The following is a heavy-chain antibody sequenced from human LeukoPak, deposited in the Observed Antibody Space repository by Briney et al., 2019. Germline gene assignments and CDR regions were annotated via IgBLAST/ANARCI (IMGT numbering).Heavy chain of an antibody. CDR3: ARTPYSSPGWHFDY. CDR2: VYVDGNT. D-gene: IGHD6-19*01. V-gene: IGHV4-4*07. J-gene: IGHJ4*02. CDR1: GGSISNYY. Sequence: PSETLSLTCTVYGGSISNYYWSWMRQPAGKALEWIGRVYVDGNTNHNPSLKSRVTMSVDTSQSQFSLNLRSVTAADTAVYYCARTPYSSPGWHFDYWGQGILVTVS.